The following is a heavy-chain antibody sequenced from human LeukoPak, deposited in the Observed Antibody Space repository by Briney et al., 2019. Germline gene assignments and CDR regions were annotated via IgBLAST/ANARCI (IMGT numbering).Heavy chain of an antibody. V-gene: IGHV3-11*03. CDR2: ISSSSSYT. Sequence: KPGGSLRLSCAASGFTFSDYYMNWIRQAPGKGLEWVSYISSSSSYTNYADSVKGRFTISRDNAKNSLYLQMNTLRAEDTAVYYCARPYYSNYYYYGMDVWGQGTTVTVSS. CDR1: GFTFSDYY. D-gene: IGHD4-11*01. CDR3: ARPYYSNYYYYGMDV. J-gene: IGHJ6*02.